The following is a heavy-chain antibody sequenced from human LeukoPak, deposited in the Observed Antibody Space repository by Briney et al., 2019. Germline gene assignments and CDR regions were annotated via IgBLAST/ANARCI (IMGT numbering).Heavy chain of an antibody. D-gene: IGHD3-10*01. CDR3: ARDQHGSGSYSAFGNWFDP. J-gene: IGHJ5*02. CDR2: IDGNGGT. Sequence: SETLSLTCGVSGDSITNYFWSWIRQPARGGLEWIGRIDGNGGTNYNPSLWGRVTMSVDTSKNQFSLRVTSVTAADTAVYYCARDQHGSGSYSAFGNWFDPWGRGTLVTVSS. CDR1: GDSITNYF. V-gene: IGHV4-4*07.